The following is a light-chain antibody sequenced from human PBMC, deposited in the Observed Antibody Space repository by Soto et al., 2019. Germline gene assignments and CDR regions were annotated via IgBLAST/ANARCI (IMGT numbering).Light chain of an antibody. CDR3: YSYAGSYTFV. Sequence: QSALTQPRSVSGAPGQSVTISCSGTSSNVGGFNYVSWYQQHPGKAPQLMIYDVTKRPSGVPDRFSGSKSGYTASLTIAGLHAADEADYHRYSYAGSYTFVFGGGTKVTVL. J-gene: IGLJ2*01. V-gene: IGLV2-11*01. CDR1: SSNVGGFNY. CDR2: DVT.